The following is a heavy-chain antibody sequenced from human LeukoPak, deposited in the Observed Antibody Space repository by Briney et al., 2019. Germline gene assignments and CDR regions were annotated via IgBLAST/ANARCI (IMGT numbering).Heavy chain of an antibody. Sequence: PGGSLRLSCAASGFTFSSYAMSWVRQAPGKGLEWVSAISGSGGSTYYADSVEGRFTISRDNSKNTLYLQMNSLRAEDTAVYYCAKVRVVGVTTGEFDYWGQGTLVTVSS. J-gene: IGHJ4*02. CDR3: AKVRVVGVTTGEFDY. V-gene: IGHV3-23*01. D-gene: IGHD2-21*02. CDR2: ISGSGGST. CDR1: GFTFSSYA.